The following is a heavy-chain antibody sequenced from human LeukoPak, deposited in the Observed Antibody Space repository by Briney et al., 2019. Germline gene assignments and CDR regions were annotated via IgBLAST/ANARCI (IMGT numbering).Heavy chain of an antibody. V-gene: IGHV4-59*01. D-gene: IGHD4-17*01. CDR2: IYYSGST. CDR1: GGSISSYY. J-gene: IGHJ4*02. CDR3: ARTVTSFDY. Sequence: SETLSLTCTVSGGSISSYYWSWIRQPPGKGLEWIGYIYYSGSTNYNPSLKSRVTISVDTSKNQFSLKLSSVTAADTAVYYCARTVTSFDYWGQGTLVTXSS.